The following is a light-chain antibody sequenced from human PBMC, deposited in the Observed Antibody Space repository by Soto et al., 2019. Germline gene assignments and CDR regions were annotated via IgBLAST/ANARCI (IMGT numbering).Light chain of an antibody. CDR2: EGS. J-gene: IGLJ1*01. V-gene: IGLV2-23*01. CDR1: SSDVGTYNL. CDR3: CSYIGSSTYV. Sequence: QSVLTQPASVSGSPGQSITISCSGTSSDVGTYNLVSWYQQYPGKAPKVLIYEGSKRHSGVSYRFSGSKSGNTASLTISGLQAEDEAEYYCCSYIGSSTYVFGTGIKLTVL.